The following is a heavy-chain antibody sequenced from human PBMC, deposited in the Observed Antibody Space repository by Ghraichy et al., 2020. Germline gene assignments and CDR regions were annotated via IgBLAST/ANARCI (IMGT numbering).Heavy chain of an antibody. D-gene: IGHD6-19*01. J-gene: IGHJ3*02. CDR2: INGDGSST. V-gene: IGHV3-74*01. Sequence: GGSLRLSCAASGFTFSNSWMHWVRQVPGKGLMWVSRINGDGSSTSYADSVRGRFTISRDNAKNTLHRQMKSLRGEDTAVFYCARGQWLPDYVFNIWGQWTRVIVSS. CDR1: GFTFSNSW. CDR3: ARGQWLPDYVFNI.